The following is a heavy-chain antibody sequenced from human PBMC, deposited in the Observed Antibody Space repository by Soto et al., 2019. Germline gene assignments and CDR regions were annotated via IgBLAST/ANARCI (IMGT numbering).Heavy chain of an antibody. Sequence: GSLLLACSASGFTFSSYSMNWVRQAPGKGLEWVSSISSSSSYIYYADSVKGRFTISRDNAKNSLYLQMNSLRAEDTAVYYCERATYYDFWSGYFDYWGQGTLVTVYS. CDR2: ISSSSSYI. CDR3: ERATYYDFWSGYFDY. J-gene: IGHJ4*02. CDR1: GFTFSSYS. D-gene: IGHD3-3*01. V-gene: IGHV3-21*01.